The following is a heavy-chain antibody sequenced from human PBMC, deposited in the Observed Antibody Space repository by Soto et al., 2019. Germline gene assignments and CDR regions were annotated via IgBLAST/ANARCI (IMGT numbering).Heavy chain of an antibody. CDR1: GYTFTSYG. D-gene: IGHD4-17*01. Sequence: GASVKFSCKASGYTFTSYGISWVRQAPGQVLECMVWISAYNGNTNYXXKLQGRVXXNTDTSTSTAXMGLRXLRSDETGVDYCARGGDYGDSNFYYWGQGSLVTXSS. J-gene: IGHJ4*02. V-gene: IGHV1-18*01. CDR3: ARGGDYGDSNFYY. CDR2: ISAYNGNT.